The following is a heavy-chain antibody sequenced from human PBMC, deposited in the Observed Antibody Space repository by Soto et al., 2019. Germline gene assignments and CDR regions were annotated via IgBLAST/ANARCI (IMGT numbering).Heavy chain of an antibody. CDR3: AHRPSVSGPDCFDP. CDR1: GFSLSSTGVA. Sequence: QITLKESGPTVVKPTQTLTLTCTLSGFSLSSTGVAVAWIRQSPGKAPEWLALIYWDDDKRYRPSLERRLTITKYTSKNQVVLTMTSMEPVDTGTYYSAHRPSVSGPDCFDPWAQGTLVTVSS. D-gene: IGHD6-19*01. V-gene: IGHV2-5*02. CDR2: IYWDDDK. J-gene: IGHJ5*02.